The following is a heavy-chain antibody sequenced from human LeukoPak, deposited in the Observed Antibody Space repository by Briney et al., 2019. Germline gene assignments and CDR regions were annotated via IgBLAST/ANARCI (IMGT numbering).Heavy chain of an antibody. CDR1: GGSIGSGSYY. Sequence: SETLSLTCTVSGGSIGSGSYYWSWIRQPAGKGLEWIGRIYTSGSTNYNPSLKSRVTVSVDTSKNQFSLKLYSVTAADTAVYYCARGYGGNSGYWGQGTLVTVSS. CDR2: IYTSGST. J-gene: IGHJ4*02. V-gene: IGHV4-61*02. D-gene: IGHD4-23*01. CDR3: ARGYGGNSGY.